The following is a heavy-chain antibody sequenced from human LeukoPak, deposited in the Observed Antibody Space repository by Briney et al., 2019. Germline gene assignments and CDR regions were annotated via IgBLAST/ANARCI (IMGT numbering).Heavy chain of an antibody. Sequence: SETLSLTCTVSGGSISSSDYYWGWIRQPRGKGLGWIGCIYYSGSTYYNPSLKSRVTISVDTSKNQFSLKLRSVTAADTAVYYCARLRWGSSNVDYWGQGTLVTVSS. CDR1: GGSISSSDYY. J-gene: IGHJ4*02. CDR3: ARLRWGSSNVDY. CDR2: IYYSGST. V-gene: IGHV4-39*01. D-gene: IGHD7-27*01.